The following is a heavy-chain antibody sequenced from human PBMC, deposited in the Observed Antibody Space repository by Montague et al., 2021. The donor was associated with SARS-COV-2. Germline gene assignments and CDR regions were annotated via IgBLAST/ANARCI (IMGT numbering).Heavy chain of an antibody. D-gene: IGHD6-6*01. CDR1: GGSISANNW. CDR3: AWFSGIAVRRAFDY. CDR2: IYHNGTS. J-gene: IGHJ4*02. V-gene: IGHV4-4*02. Sequence: SETLSLTCAVSGGSISANNWSAYVRPPATEQLGMIGPIYHNGTSYYNPSLKSRVTISVDKSKNQFYLRLSSVTAADTAVYYGAWFSGIAVRRAFDYWGQGTMVTVSS.